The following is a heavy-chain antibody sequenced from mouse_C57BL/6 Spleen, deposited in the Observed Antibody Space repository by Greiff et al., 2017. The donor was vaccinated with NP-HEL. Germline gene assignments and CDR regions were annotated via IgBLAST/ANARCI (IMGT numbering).Heavy chain of an antibody. CDR2: IYPGDGDT. V-gene: IGHV1-82*01. CDR1: GYAFSSSW. CDR3: AWGRSFAY. J-gene: IGHJ3*01. Sequence: VQLQQSGPELVKPGASVKISCKASGYAFSSSWMNWVKQRPGKGLEWIGRIYPGDGDTNYNGKFKGKATLTADKSSSTAYMQLSSLTSEDSAVYFCAWGRSFAYWGQGTLVTVSA. D-gene: IGHD4-1*01.